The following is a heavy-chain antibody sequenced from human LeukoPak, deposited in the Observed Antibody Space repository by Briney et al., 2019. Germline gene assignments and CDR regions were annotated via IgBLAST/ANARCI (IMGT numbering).Heavy chain of an antibody. Sequence: GGSLRLSCAASGFTFSSYDMSWVRQAPGKGLEWVSAFSGSGGSTYYADSVKGRFTISRDNSKNTLYLEMNSLRAEDTAVYCCAKDGGNSAFDYWGQGTLVTVSS. CDR2: FSGSGGST. V-gene: IGHV3-23*01. CDR3: AKDGGNSAFDY. D-gene: IGHD4-23*01. J-gene: IGHJ4*02. CDR1: GFTFSSYD.